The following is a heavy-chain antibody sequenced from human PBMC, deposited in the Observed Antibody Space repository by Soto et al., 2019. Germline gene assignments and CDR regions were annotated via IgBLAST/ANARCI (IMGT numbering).Heavy chain of an antibody. CDR3: ATNYGSGSAHFDN. V-gene: IGHV1-69*02. J-gene: IGHJ4*02. Sequence: QMVQSGAEVKKPGSSVKVSCTASGDTFSRSTLSWVRQAPGQGLEWMGRTITILSMSDYAQKFQGRVTITADKSTSTVYMELSSLRSEDTAVYYCATNYGSGSAHFDNWGQGTLVTVSS. D-gene: IGHD3-10*01. CDR2: TITILSMS. CDR1: GDTFSRST.